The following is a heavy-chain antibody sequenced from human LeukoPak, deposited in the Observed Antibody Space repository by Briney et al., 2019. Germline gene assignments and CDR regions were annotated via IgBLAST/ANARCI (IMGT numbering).Heavy chain of an antibody. V-gene: IGHV3-64*01. CDR3: ARGKGIYCGGDCSALDY. J-gene: IGHJ4*02. CDR2: ISTNGGIT. Sequence: GGSLRVSCAVSGFTFSSYAMHWVRQAPGKGLEYVSAISTNGGITYYANSVKGRFTISRDNSKNTPYLQMGSLTAEDMAVYYCARGKGIYCGGDCSALDYWGQGTLVTVSS. D-gene: IGHD2-21*02. CDR1: GFTFSSYA.